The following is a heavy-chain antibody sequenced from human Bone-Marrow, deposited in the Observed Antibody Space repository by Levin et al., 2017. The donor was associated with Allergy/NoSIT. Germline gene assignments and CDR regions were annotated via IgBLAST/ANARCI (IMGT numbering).Heavy chain of an antibody. D-gene: IGHD1-26*01. J-gene: IGHJ6*02. CDR3: ARDRRRMFNSGYRMDG. CDR1: GGSVSSESYY. CDR2: IYYSGST. Sequence: GSLRLSCTVSGGSVSSESYYWSWIRQPPGKGLEWIGYIYYSGSTNYNPSLQSRVTISIDTSKNQFSLRLSSVTAADTAVYYCARDRRRMFNSGYRMDGWGQGTTVIVSS. V-gene: IGHV4-61*01.